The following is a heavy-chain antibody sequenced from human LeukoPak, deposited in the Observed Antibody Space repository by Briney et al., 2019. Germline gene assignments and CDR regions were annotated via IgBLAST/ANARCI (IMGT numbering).Heavy chain of an antibody. Sequence: PSETLSLTCSVSGYSISSGYYWSWIRQPPGKGLEWIGEINHSGSTNYNPSLKSRVTISVDTSKNQFSLKLSSVTAADTAVYYCARVSWGSVHFDYWGQGTLVTVSS. CDR3: ARVSWGSVHFDY. D-gene: IGHD7-27*01. J-gene: IGHJ4*02. CDR1: GYSISSGYY. CDR2: INHSGST. V-gene: IGHV4-34*01.